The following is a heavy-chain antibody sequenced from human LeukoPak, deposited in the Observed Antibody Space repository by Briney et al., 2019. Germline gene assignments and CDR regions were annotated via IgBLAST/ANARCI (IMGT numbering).Heavy chain of an antibody. D-gene: IGHD3-22*01. Sequence: PSETLSLTCTVSGGSINNHYRSGMPHPPPEGLEWIGYIYDSGSTTSNPSLKSRVTVSVDTSKNQFSLRLSSVTAADTAVYYCARGSGFYYGGIDNWGQGTLVTVSS. CDR3: ARGSGFYYGGIDN. CDR1: GGSINNHY. V-gene: IGHV4-59*11. J-gene: IGHJ4*02. CDR2: IYDSGST.